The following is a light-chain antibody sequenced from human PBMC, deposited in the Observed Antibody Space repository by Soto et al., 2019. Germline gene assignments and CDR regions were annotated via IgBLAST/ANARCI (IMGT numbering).Light chain of an antibody. V-gene: IGLV2-8*01. CDR1: RSEVGGYNY. CDR3: SSYAGSNNFYV. CDR2: DVG. Sequence: QSVLTQPPSASGSPGQSVTISCTGTRSEVGGYNYVSWYQQHPGKAPKLLIYDVGKRPSGVPDRSSGSKSANPASLPVSGLQAGDEADYYCSSYAGSNNFYVLGTGTKVTVL. J-gene: IGLJ1*01.